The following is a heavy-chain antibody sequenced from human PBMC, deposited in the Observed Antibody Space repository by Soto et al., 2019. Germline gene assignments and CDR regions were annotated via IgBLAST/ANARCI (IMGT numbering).Heavy chain of an antibody. Sequence: SETLSLTCTVSGGSISSSSYYWGWIRQPPGKGLEWIGSIYYSGSTYYNPSLKSRVTISVDTSKNQFSLKLSSVTAADTAVYYCARHLKPNWFDTWGQGTLVTVSS. J-gene: IGHJ5*02. CDR1: GGSISSSSYY. V-gene: IGHV4-39*01. CDR3: ARHLKPNWFDT. CDR2: IYYSGST.